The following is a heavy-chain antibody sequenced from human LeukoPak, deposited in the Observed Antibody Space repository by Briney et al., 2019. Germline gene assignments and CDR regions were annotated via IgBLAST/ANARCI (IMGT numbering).Heavy chain of an antibody. D-gene: IGHD3-3*01. CDR2: IYHSGST. V-gene: IGHV4-30-2*01. J-gene: IGHJ3*02. CDR1: GGSISSGGYS. Sequence: MPSQTLPLTCAVSGGSISSGGYSWSWIRQPPGKGLEWIGYIYHSGSTYYNPSLKSRVTISVDRSKNQFSLKLSSVTAADTAVYYCARSTIFGVGGNAFDIWGQGTMVTVSS. CDR3: ARSTIFGVGGNAFDI.